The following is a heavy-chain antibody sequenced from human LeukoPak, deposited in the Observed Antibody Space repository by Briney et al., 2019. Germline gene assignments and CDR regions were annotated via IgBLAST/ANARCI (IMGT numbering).Heavy chain of an antibody. D-gene: IGHD6-13*01. V-gene: IGHV1-69*05. CDR2: IIPIFGTA. CDR3: ARVGIAAAGTFPYYFDY. J-gene: IGHJ4*02. Sequence: SVKVSCKASGGTFSSYAISWVRQAPGQGLEWMGGIIPIFGTANYAQKFQGRVTITTDESTSTAYMELSSLRSEDTAVYYCARVGIAAAGTFPYYFDYWGQGTLVTVSS. CDR1: GGTFSSYA.